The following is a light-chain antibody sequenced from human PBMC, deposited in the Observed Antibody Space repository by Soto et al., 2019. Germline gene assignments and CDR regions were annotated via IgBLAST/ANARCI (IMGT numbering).Light chain of an antibody. CDR1: QSLMHSNGFNY. Sequence: DIVLTQSPRSLPVSPGEPASISCRSNQSLMHSNGFNYLDWYLQKPGQSPRLLIYLGSHRASDVSDRFTGGGSGTDFTLEISRVEAGDVGVYYCMQALEKGFTFGPGTKVDI. J-gene: IGKJ3*01. CDR3: MQALEKGFT. CDR2: LGS. V-gene: IGKV2-28*01.